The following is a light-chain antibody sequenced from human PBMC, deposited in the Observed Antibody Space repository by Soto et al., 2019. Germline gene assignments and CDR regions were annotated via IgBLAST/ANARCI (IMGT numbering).Light chain of an antibody. CDR3: QQSYSSPRT. V-gene: IGKV3-20*01. CDR1: QSVSSSY. Sequence: EIVLTQSPGTLSLSPGERATLSCRASQSVSSSYLAWYQQKPGQAPRLLIYGASSRATGIPDRFSGSGSGTDFTLPISSLQPEDFATYYCQQSYSSPRTFGQGTKVEIK. J-gene: IGKJ1*01. CDR2: GAS.